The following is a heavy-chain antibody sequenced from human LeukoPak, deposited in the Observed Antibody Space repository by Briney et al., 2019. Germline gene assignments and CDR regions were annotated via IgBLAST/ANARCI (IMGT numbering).Heavy chain of an antibody. Sequence: AGGSLRLSCAASGFTFSSYGMSWVRQAPGKGLEWVSAISGSGGSTYYADSVKGRFTISRDNAKNSLYLQMNSLRAEDTAVYYCAKTKGSYTSGWYDDLFDYWGQGTLVTVSS. J-gene: IGHJ4*02. D-gene: IGHD6-19*01. CDR2: ISGSGGST. CDR1: GFTFSSYG. V-gene: IGHV3-23*01. CDR3: AKTKGSYTSGWYDDLFDY.